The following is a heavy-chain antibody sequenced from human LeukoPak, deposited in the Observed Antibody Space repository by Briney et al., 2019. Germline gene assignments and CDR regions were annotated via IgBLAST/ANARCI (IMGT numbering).Heavy chain of an antibody. V-gene: IGHV4-31*03. D-gene: IGHD4-17*01. CDR2: IYYSGRT. CDR3: ARVRDGDYGYIGFDP. Sequence: PSETLSLTCTVSGGSLSSGGYYWSWIRQHPGKGLEWIGYIYYSGRTYYNPSLKSRVTISVDTSKNQFSLKLSSVTAADTAVYHCARVRDGDYGYIGFDPWGQGTLFNVSS. CDR1: GGSLSSGGYY. J-gene: IGHJ5*02.